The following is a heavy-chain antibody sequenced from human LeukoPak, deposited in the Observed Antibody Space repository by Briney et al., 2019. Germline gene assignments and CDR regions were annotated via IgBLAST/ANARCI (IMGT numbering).Heavy chain of an antibody. Sequence: PGGSLRLSCAASGFTFSSYAMHWVRQAPGKGLEWVAVISYDGSNKYYADSVKGRFTISRDNSKTTLYLQMNSLRAEDTAVYYCARGSELSPGTIWFGEFETDYWGQGTLVTVSS. V-gene: IGHV3-30*04. J-gene: IGHJ4*02. CDR1: GFTFSSYA. CDR3: ARGSELSPGTIWFGEFETDY. D-gene: IGHD3-10*01. CDR2: ISYDGSNK.